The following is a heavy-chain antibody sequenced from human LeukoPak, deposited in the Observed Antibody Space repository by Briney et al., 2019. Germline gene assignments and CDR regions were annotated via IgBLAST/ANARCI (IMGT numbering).Heavy chain of an antibody. V-gene: IGHV3-72*01. Sequence: GGSQSLSCAACGFKLSDHYIDWVRQAPGEGLECVGCSRNKASSYTTEYAASVEGRFTISRDVSASSLYLQMNSLRTEGTVVYYCRRIAINANNGMDVWGQGTTVTAPS. CDR3: RRIAINANNGMDV. D-gene: IGHD1/OR15-1a*01. J-gene: IGHJ6*02. CDR2: SRNKASSYTT. CDR1: GFKLSDHY.